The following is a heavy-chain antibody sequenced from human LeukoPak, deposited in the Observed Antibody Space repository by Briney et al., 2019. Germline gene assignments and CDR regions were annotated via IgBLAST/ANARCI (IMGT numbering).Heavy chain of an antibody. D-gene: IGHD2-2*01. CDR3: ARSLTSSLDY. CDR1: GGSFSGYY. J-gene: IGHJ4*02. Sequence: SETLSLTCAVYGGSFSGYYWSWIRQPPGKGLEWIGEINHSGSTNYNPSLKSRGTISVDTSKNQFSLKLSSVTAADTAVYYCARSLTSSLDYWGQGTLVTVSS. CDR2: INHSGST. V-gene: IGHV4-34*01.